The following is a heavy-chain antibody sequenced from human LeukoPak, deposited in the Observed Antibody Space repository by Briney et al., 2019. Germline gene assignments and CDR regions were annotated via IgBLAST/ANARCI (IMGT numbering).Heavy chain of an antibody. CDR1: GFTFHNYV. D-gene: IGHD1-14*01. CDR3: TRNNSDTIKAAPDI. CDR2: ISGTGTNT. Sequence: GGSLSLSCVGSGFTFHNYVINWVRQAPGKGLEWVAAISGTGTNTFYADSVKGRFTISKDFSKNTLYLQMHGLRAEDTAVYYCTRNNSDTIKAAPDIWGQGTMVSVS. V-gene: IGHV3-23*01. J-gene: IGHJ3*02.